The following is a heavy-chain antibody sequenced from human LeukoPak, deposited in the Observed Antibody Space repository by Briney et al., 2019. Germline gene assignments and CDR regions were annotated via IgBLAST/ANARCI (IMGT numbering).Heavy chain of an antibody. CDR2: IIPIFGTA. CDR3: ASSAVTTPIYYYYYGMDV. V-gene: IGHV1-69*01. J-gene: IGHJ6*02. D-gene: IGHD4-17*01. CDR1: GGTFSSYA. Sequence: GSSVKVSCKASGGTFSSYAISWVRQAPGQGLEWMGGIIPIFGTANYAQKFQGRVTITADESTSTAYMELSSLRSEDTAVYYCASSAVTTPIYYYYYGMDVWGQGTTVTVSS.